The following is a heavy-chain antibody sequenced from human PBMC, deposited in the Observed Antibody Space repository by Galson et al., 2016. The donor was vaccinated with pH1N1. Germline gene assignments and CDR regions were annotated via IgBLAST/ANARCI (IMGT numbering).Heavy chain of an antibody. CDR1: GGSISSSIYY. D-gene: IGHD3-10*01. J-gene: IGHJ4*02. CDR2: MYTSGTT. V-gene: IGHV4-61*02. CDR3: ARDRVALTGIFDY. Sequence: TLSLTCTASGGSISSSIYYWNWIRQPAGKGLEWIGRMYTSGTTTYNPSLESRVSISVDTSKNQFSLRLSSVTAADTAVYFCARDRVALTGIFDYWGQGALVTVSS.